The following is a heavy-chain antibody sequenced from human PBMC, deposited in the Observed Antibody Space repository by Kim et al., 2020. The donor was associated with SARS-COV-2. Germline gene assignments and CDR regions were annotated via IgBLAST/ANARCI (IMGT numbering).Heavy chain of an antibody. J-gene: IGHJ1*01. CDR2: ISALGSDTT. CDR1: GFTFNTYA. CDR3: TTDGGLLGEH. V-gene: IGHV3-23*01. D-gene: IGHD3-16*01. Sequence: GGSLRLSCAASGFTFNTYAMSWVRQAPGKGLEWVSAISALGSDTTHYADSVQGRFTISRDNSKNPLYLQMNSLRVDDTAVYYCTTDGGLLGEHGGQGTVVPVSS.